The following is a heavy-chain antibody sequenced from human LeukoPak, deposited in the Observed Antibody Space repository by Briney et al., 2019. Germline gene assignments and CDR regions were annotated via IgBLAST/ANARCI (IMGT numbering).Heavy chain of an antibody. CDR3: ARGGAPTQPWTNDY. CDR2: IRFEGSNK. J-gene: IGHJ4*02. V-gene: IGHV3-30*02. Sequence: PRGSLRLSCAASGVTSSSYGMHWVPEAPGKRRGRVAYIRFEGSNKYYADSVKGRFTISRDNSKNTLYLQMNSLRAEDTAVYYCARGGAPTQPWTNDYWGQGTLVTVSS. CDR1: GVTSSSYG. D-gene: IGHD5-18*01.